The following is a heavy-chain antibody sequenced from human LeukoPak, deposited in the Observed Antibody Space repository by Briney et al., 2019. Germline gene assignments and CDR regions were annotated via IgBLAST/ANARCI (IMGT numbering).Heavy chain of an antibody. CDR1: GFTFSNSA. Sequence: GGSLRLSCAASGFTFSNSAMSWVRQAPGKGLEWVSAISGSGGNTYYADSVKGRFTISKDNSRDTLYLQMNSLRAEDTAVYYCARDGAFGSGRVFDYWGQGTLVTVSS. CDR2: ISGSGGNT. J-gene: IGHJ4*02. CDR3: ARDGAFGSGRVFDY. D-gene: IGHD6-19*01. V-gene: IGHV3-23*01.